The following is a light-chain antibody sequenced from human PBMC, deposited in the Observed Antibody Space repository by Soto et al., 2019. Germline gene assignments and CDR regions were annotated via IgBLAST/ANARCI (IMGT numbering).Light chain of an antibody. CDR2: EVS. CDR1: SSDVGGYNY. Sequence: QSALTQPASVSGSPGQSITISCTGTSSDVGGYNYFSWYQQHPGKAPKLMIYEVSNRPSRVSNRFSGSKSGNTASLTISGLQAEDEADYFCNSYGSTSTRYVFGTGTKVTVL. V-gene: IGLV2-14*01. CDR3: NSYGSTSTRYV. J-gene: IGLJ1*01.